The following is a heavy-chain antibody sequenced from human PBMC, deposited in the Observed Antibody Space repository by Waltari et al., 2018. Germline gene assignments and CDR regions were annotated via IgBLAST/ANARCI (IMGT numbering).Heavy chain of an antibody. CDR1: GYTLTQLT. Sequence: QVQLVQSGAEVKKPGASVNVSCKVSGYTLTQLTMHVVREAPGKGLEWMGGFDPEDGETIYAQKFQGRVTMTEDTSTDTAYMELSSLRSEDTAVYYCATTRGDYGDYVHDYWGQGTLVTVSS. CDR2: FDPEDGET. J-gene: IGHJ4*02. V-gene: IGHV1-24*01. CDR3: ATTRGDYGDYVHDY. D-gene: IGHD4-17*01.